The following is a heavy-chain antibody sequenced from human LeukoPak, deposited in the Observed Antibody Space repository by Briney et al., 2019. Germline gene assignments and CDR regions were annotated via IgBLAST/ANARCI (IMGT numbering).Heavy chain of an antibody. CDR1: GFTFSSYG. CDR3: AGTGDDYGDWLSAFDI. V-gene: IGHV3-30*02. CDR2: IRYDGSNK. Sequence: PGGSLRLSCAASGFTFSSYGMHWVRQAPGKGLEWVAFIRYDGSNKYYADSVKGRFTISRDNSKNTLYLQMNSLRAEDTAVYYCAGTGDDYGDWLSAFDIWGQGTMVTVSS. D-gene: IGHD4-17*01. J-gene: IGHJ3*02.